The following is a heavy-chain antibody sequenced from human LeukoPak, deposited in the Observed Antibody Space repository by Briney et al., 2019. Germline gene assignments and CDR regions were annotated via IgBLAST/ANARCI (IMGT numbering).Heavy chain of an antibody. D-gene: IGHD3-10*02. Sequence: GGSLRLSCAASGFTFSSYAMHWVRQAPGKGLDWAALISYDGSNKYYADSVKGRFTISRDNSKNTLNLQMNSLRAEDTAVYYCAELGITMIGGVWGKGTTVTISS. CDR2: ISYDGSNK. CDR1: GFTFSSYA. J-gene: IGHJ6*04. V-gene: IGHV3-30*18. CDR3: AELGITMIGGV.